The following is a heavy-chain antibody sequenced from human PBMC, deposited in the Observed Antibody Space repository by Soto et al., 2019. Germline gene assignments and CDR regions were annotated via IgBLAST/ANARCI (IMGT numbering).Heavy chain of an antibody. CDR2: ISSSSSYT. CDR3: AGDKQKGHYYYGMDV. D-gene: IGHD7-27*01. CDR1: GFTFSDYY. J-gene: IGHJ6*02. V-gene: IGHV3-11*06. Sequence: QVQLVESGGGLVKPGGSLRLSCAASGFTFSDYYMSWIRQAPGKGLEWVSYISSSSSYTNYADSVKGRFTISRDNAKNSLHPQMNSLRAEDTAVYYCAGDKQKGHYYYGMDVWGQGTTVTVSS.